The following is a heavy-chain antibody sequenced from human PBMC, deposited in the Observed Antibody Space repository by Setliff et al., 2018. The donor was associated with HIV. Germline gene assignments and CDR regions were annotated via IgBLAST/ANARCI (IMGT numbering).Heavy chain of an antibody. CDR3: ARARSDWYNVRPYYFDL. CDR2: FMYTDIHYVNYLN. D-gene: IGHD6-19*01. J-gene: IGHJ4*02. V-gene: IGHV4-30-4*01. CDR1: GASFVGDNH. Sequence: SETLSLTCAVSGASFVGDNHWSWIRQTPERGLEWIAYFMYTDIHYVNYLNYRNPSLASRLSISVDKSKNQFSLTLSTVTAADTAVYYCARARSDWYNVRPYYFDLWGQGTPVTVSS.